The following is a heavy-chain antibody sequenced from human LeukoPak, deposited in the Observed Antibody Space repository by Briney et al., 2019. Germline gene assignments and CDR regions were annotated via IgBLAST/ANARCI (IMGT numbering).Heavy chain of an antibody. Sequence: SQTLSLTCAVSGASISTGGLSWSWIRQPPGQGLEWIGLIYPTGSTYYNPSLEGRVTISADSSKNHFSLDLSSVTAADTALYYCVKGGPGCTSSTCYGALFDSWGQGILVTVSS. D-gene: IGHD4/OR15-4a*01. V-gene: IGHV4-30-2*01. CDR2: IYPTGST. CDR3: VKGGPGCTSSTCYGALFDS. CDR1: GASISTGGLS. J-gene: IGHJ4*02.